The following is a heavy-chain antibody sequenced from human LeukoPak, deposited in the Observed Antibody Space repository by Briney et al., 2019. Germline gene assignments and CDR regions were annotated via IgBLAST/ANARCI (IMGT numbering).Heavy chain of an antibody. D-gene: IGHD2-2*02. CDR2: MNPNNGNT. Sequence: ASVKVSCKASGFTFTSYDINWVRQASGQGLEWMGWMNPNNGNTGYAQKFQGRVTMTRDTSISTAYMELRGLRSEDTAVYYCVRDGEGAAISVNYWFDPWGQGTLVTVSS. V-gene: IGHV1-8*01. J-gene: IGHJ5*02. CDR1: GFTFTSYD. CDR3: VRDGEGAAISVNYWFDP.